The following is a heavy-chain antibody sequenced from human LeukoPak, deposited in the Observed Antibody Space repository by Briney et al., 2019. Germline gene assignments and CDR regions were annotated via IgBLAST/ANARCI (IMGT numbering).Heavy chain of an antibody. V-gene: IGHV1-8*01. J-gene: IGHJ6*03. Sequence: ASVKVSCKASGYTFTSYDINWGRQATGQGLEWVGWMNPNSGNTGYAQKFQGRVTMTRNTSISTAYMELSSLRSEDAAVYYCARGGVSRDYYYYMEVWGKGTTVTVSS. CDR2: MNPNSGNT. D-gene: IGHD3-10*01. CDR3: ARGGVSRDYYYYMEV. CDR1: GYTFTSYD.